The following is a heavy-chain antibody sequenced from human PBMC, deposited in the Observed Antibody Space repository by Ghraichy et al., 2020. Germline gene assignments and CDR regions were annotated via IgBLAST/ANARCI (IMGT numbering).Heavy chain of an antibody. J-gene: IGHJ6*02. V-gene: IGHV4-59*01. CDR2: IYYSGST. Sequence: SETLSLTCTVSGGSISSYYWSWIRQPPGKGLEWIGYIYYSGSTNYNPSLESRVTISVDTSKNQFSLKLSSVTAADTAVYYCARYPDYYGSGMGDYYYYYGMDVWGQGTTVTVSS. D-gene: IGHD3-10*01. CDR3: ARYPDYYGSGMGDYYYYYGMDV. CDR1: GGSISSYY.